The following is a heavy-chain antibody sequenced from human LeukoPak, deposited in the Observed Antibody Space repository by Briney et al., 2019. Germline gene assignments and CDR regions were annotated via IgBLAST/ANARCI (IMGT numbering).Heavy chain of an antibody. J-gene: IGHJ4*02. CDR3: ARDWLLGSYFDY. Sequence: PGGSLRLSCAASGFTVSSNYMSWVRQAPGKGLEWVSVIYSGGSTYYADSVKGRFTISRDNAKNSLYLQMNSLRAEDTAVYYCARDWLLGSYFDYWGQGTLVTVSS. V-gene: IGHV3-53*01. CDR2: IYSGGST. D-gene: IGHD3-9*01. CDR1: GFTVSSNY.